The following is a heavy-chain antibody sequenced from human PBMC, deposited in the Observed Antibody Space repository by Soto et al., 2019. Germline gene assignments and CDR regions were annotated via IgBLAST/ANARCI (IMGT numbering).Heavy chain of an antibody. CDR1: GFSFSSYA. Sequence: PGGSLRLSCAASGFSFSSYAMSWVRLAPGKGLEWVSSIGGSGGTYYADSVKGRFTIFRDNSKSMLYLQLNRLRAVATAMYYCAKGQSLSYYYDSWGQGTLVTVSS. D-gene: IGHD6-19*01. CDR3: AKGQSLSYYYDS. J-gene: IGHJ4*02. V-gene: IGHV3-23*01. CDR2: IGGSGGT.